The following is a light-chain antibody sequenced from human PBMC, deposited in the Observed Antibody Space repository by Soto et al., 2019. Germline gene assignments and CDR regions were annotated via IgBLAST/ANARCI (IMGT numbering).Light chain of an antibody. Sequence: EIVLTQPPGTLSLSPGERATLSCRASQSVSSSYLAWYQQKPGQAPRLLIYGASSRATGIPDRFSGSGSGTDFTLTISRLEPEDFAVYYCQQYGSSPPEGTCGQGTKVDIK. J-gene: IGKJ1*01. CDR2: GAS. V-gene: IGKV3-20*01. CDR3: QQYGSSPPEGT. CDR1: QSVSSSY.